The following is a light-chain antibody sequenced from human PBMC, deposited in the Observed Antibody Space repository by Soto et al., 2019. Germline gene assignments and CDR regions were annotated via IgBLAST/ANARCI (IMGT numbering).Light chain of an antibody. CDR3: KHYNSYSEA. CDR2: KAY. Sequence: DIQMTQSPSTLSGSVGDRVTITCRASQTISSWLAWYQQKPGKAPKLLIYKAYTLKSGVQSRFSGSGSGTEFTLTIRSLQPDDFATYYCKHYNSYSEAVGQGTKVEI. CDR1: QTISSW. J-gene: IGKJ1*01. V-gene: IGKV1-5*03.